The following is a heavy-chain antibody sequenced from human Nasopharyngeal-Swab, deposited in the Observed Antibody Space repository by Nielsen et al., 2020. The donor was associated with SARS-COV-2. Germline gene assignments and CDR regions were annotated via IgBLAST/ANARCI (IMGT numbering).Heavy chain of an antibody. CDR3: AKPASGSYFSDFDY. CDR1: GFTFSSYG. J-gene: IGHJ4*01. V-gene: IGHV3-30*18. D-gene: IGHD1-26*01. Sequence: GESLKISCAAPGFTFSSYGMQWVRQAPGKGLEWMAVISYDGYNKYYADPVKGRFTISRDNSKNTLYLQMNSLRAEDTAVYYCAKPASGSYFSDFDYWGHGTLVTVSS. CDR2: ISYDGYNK.